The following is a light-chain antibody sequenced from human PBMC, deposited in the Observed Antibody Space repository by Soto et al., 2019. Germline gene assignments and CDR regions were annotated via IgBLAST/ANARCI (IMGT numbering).Light chain of an antibody. V-gene: IGLV2-14*01. CDR2: EVT. CDR3: SSYTTSDTWV. Sequence: QSALTQPASVSGSPGQSITISCTGTSSDIGAYNHVSWYQQYPGKAPTLMIYEVTNRPSGVSSRFSGSKSGNTASLTFSGLQAEDEGDYYCSSYTTSDTWVFGGGTKLTVL. CDR1: SSDIGAYNH. J-gene: IGLJ3*02.